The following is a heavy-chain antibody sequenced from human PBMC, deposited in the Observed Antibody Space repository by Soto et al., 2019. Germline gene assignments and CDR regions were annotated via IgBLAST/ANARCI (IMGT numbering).Heavy chain of an antibody. Sequence: ASVKVSCKASGYTFTGYYMHWVRQAPGQGLEWMGWINPNSGGTNYAQKFQGWVTMTRDTSISTVYMELSSLRSEDTAVYYCARSITFGGVNFDPWGQGTLVTVSS. D-gene: IGHD3-16*01. CDR3: ARSITFGGVNFDP. CDR2: INPNSGGT. V-gene: IGHV1-2*04. J-gene: IGHJ5*02. CDR1: GYTFTGYY.